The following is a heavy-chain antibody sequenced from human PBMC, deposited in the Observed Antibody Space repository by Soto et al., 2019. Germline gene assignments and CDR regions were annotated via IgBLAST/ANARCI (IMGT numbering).Heavy chain of an antibody. V-gene: IGHV1-3*01. J-gene: IGHJ4*02. CDR1: GYTFTSYA. Sequence: ASVKVSSKASGYTFTSYAMHWVRQAPGQRLEWMGWINAGNGNTKYSQKFQGRVTITRDTSASTAYMELSSLRSEDTAVYYCARDNTYDTRPFDYWGQGPLVTVSS. D-gene: IGHD3-22*01. CDR3: ARDNTYDTRPFDY. CDR2: INAGNGNT.